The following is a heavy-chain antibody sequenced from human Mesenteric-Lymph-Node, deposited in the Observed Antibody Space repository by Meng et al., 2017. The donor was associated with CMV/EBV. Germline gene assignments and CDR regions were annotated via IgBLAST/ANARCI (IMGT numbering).Heavy chain of an antibody. J-gene: IGHJ6*02. CDR3: ARVNYDFWSGSQGGMDV. CDR1: GFTFSRND. CDR2: IGTAGDR. D-gene: IGHD3-3*01. Sequence: GESLKISCAASGFTFSRNDMHWVRQPVGKGLEWVSTIGTAGDRSYAGSVKGRFTISRDNAKNSLYLQLNSLRAGDTAVYYCARVNYDFWSGSQGGMDVWGQGTTVTVSS. V-gene: IGHV3-13*01.